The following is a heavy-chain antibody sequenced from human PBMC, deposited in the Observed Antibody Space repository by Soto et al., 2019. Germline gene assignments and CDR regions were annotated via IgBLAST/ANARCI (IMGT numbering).Heavy chain of an antibody. V-gene: IGHV4-59*01. Sequence: QVQLQESGPGLVKPSETLSLTCTVSGGSISSYYWSWIRQPPGKGLEWIGYIYYSGNTNYNPSLKSRVTISVDTSKNQFSLKLSCVTAADTAVYYCAREGAYGDYPVGMDVWGQGTTVTVSS. CDR1: GGSISSYY. CDR3: AREGAYGDYPVGMDV. CDR2: IYYSGNT. D-gene: IGHD4-17*01. J-gene: IGHJ6*02.